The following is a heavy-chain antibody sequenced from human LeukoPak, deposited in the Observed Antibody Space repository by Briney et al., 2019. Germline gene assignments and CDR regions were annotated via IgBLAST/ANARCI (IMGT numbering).Heavy chain of an antibody. Sequence: ASVKVSCKASGYTFTSYDINWVRQATGQGLEWMGWMNPNSGNTGYAQKFQGRVTMTRNTSISTAYMELSSLRSEDTAVYYCARPSDGWFGERFGGMDVWGQGTTVTVSS. CDR2: MNPNSGNT. CDR3: ARPSDGWFGERFGGMDV. J-gene: IGHJ6*02. V-gene: IGHV1-8*01. CDR1: GYTFTSYD. D-gene: IGHD3-10*01.